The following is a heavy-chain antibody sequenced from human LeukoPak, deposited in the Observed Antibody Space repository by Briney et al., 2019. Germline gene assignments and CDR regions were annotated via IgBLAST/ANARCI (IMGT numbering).Heavy chain of an antibody. Sequence: PGGSLRLSCAVSGFTFSSYAMSWVRQAPGKGLEWASAISGSGGSTYYADSVKGRFTISRDNSKNTLYLQMNSLRAEDTAVYYCAKGNAARYNNWFDPWGQGTLVTVSS. CDR1: GFTFSSYA. CDR2: ISGSGGST. CDR3: AKGNAARYNNWFDP. D-gene: IGHD5-18*01. J-gene: IGHJ5*02. V-gene: IGHV3-23*01.